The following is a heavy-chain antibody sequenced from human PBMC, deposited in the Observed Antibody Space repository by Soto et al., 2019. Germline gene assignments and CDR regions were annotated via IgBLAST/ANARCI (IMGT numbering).Heavy chain of an antibody. D-gene: IGHD5-12*01. CDR2: ISGSGGST. J-gene: IGHJ1*01. V-gene: IGHV3-23*01. CDR3: AKAINSPSLREYFQH. CDR1: GFTFSSYA. Sequence: EVQLLESGGGLVQPGGSLRLSCAASGFTFSSYAMSWVHQAPGKGLEWVSAISGSGGSTYYADSVKGRFTISRDNSKNTLYLQMNSLRAEDTAVYYCAKAINSPSLREYFQHWGQGTLVTVSS.